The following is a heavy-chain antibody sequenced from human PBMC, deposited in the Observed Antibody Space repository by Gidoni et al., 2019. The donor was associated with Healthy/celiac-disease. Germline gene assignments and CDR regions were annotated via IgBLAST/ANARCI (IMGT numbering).Heavy chain of an antibody. J-gene: IGHJ4*02. Sequence: QVQLAQSGAEVKKPGASVKVSCKASGYTFTSYDINWVRQATGQGLEWMGWMNPNSGNTGYAQKFQGRVTMTRNTSISTAYMELSSLRSEDTAVYYCARGGYDDVWGSYRPTGRVWGQGTLVTVSS. CDR1: GYTFTSYD. D-gene: IGHD3-16*02. CDR2: MNPNSGNT. V-gene: IGHV1-8*01. CDR3: ARGGYDDVWGSYRPTGRV.